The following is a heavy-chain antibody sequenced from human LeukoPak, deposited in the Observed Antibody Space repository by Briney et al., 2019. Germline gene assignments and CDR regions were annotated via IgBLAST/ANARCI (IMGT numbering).Heavy chain of an antibody. J-gene: IGHJ5*02. CDR3: ARQRGYCSRGVCRGWFDP. D-gene: IGHD2-15*01. Sequence: GRSLRLSCAASGFTFSSYAMNWVRQAPGKGLEWVSSISESSSFIQYADSLKGRFAISRDNAKNSLYLQMNSLRAEDTAVYYCARQRGYCSRGVCRGWFDPWGQGTLVTVSS. CDR2: ISESSSFI. CDR1: GFTFSSYA. V-gene: IGHV3-21*01.